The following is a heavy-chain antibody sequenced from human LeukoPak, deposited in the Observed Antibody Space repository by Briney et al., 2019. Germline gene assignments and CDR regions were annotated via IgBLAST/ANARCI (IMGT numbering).Heavy chain of an antibody. CDR1: GFTFSTYG. V-gene: IGHV3-23*01. CDR2: ISGSGGST. D-gene: IGHD2-15*01. CDR3: ATDLVVAAPNDAFDI. Sequence: GGSLRLSCVASGFTFSTYGMSWVRQAPGKGLEWVSAISGSGGSTYYADSVKGRFTISRDNSKNTLYLQMNSLRAEDTAVYYCATDLVVAAPNDAFDIWGQGTMVTVSS. J-gene: IGHJ3*02.